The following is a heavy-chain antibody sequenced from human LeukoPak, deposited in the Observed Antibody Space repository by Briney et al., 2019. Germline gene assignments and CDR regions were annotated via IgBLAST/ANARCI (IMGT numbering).Heavy chain of an antibody. CDR3: AQSIGRVVGTFDF. Sequence: GGSVRLPCAASVFTFRSYSMNGARGAPGKGLEGVSSISSSGTYIYYADSVKGRFTISRDNAKNSLYLQMNSLRAEDTGVYYCAQSIGRVVGTFDFWGQGTLVTVSS. J-gene: IGHJ4*02. CDR2: ISSSGTYI. CDR1: VFTFRSYS. D-gene: IGHD2-21*01. V-gene: IGHV3-21*01.